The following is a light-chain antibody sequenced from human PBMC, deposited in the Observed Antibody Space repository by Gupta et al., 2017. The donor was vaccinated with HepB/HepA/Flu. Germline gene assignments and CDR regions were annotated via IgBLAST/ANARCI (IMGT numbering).Light chain of an antibody. CDR2: DVT. V-gene: IGLV2-14*03. Sequence: QSALTHPAPVSGSPGQSITISCTGTSSDVAGYNYVSWYQQHPGKAPKLLIYDVTNRPSGVSNRFSGSKSGNTASLTISGLQAEDEGDYYCSSYSSISTVIFGGGTELTVL. CDR1: SSDVAGYNY. CDR3: SSYSSISTVI. J-gene: IGLJ2*01.